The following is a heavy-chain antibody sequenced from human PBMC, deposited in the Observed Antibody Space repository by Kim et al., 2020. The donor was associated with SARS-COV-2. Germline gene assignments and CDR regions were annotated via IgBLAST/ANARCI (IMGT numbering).Heavy chain of an antibody. V-gene: IGHV7-4-1*02. D-gene: IGHD3-22*01. CDR1: GYTFTSYA. Sequence: ASVKVSCKASGYTFTSYAMNWVRQAPGQGLEWMGWINTNTGNPTYAQGFTGRFVFSLDTSVSTAYLQISSLKVEDTAVYYCARDITMIVVAEAGYWGQGTLVTVSS. CDR2: INTNTGNP. CDR3: ARDITMIVVAEAGY. J-gene: IGHJ4*02.